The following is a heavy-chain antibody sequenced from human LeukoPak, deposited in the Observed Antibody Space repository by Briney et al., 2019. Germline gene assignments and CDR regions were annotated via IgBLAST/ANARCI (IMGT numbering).Heavy chain of an antibody. V-gene: IGHV1-18*01. CDR2: TSANNRNT. D-gene: IGHD3-22*01. J-gene: IGHJ3*02. Sequence: ASVKVSCKASGYTFLSHGFSWVRQAPGQGLEGMGWTSANNRNTNYAQRLQGRVTMTTDTSTNTAYMELRTLRSDDTAVYYCARDDSSGCDAFDIWGQGTMVTVSS. CDR1: GYTFLSHG. CDR3: ARDDSSGCDAFDI.